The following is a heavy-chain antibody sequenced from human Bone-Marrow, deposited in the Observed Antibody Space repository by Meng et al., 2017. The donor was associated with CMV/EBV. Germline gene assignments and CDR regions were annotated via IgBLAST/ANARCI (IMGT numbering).Heavy chain of an antibody. CDR2: INPNSGGT. Sequence: ASVKVSCKASGYTFTGYYMHWVRQAPGQGLEWMGWINPNSGGTNYAQKFQGRVTMTRDTSISTAYMELSSLRSEDTAVYYCASLAAAGTLDAFDIWGQGTMVTVSS. V-gene: IGHV1-2*02. CDR1: GYTFTGYY. D-gene: IGHD6-13*01. CDR3: ASLAAAGTLDAFDI. J-gene: IGHJ3*02.